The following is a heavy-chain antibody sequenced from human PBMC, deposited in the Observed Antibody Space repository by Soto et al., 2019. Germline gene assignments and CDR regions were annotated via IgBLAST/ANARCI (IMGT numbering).Heavy chain of an antibody. D-gene: IGHD1-26*01. CDR2: IIPIFGTA. J-gene: IGHJ4*02. CDR3: ARGEVGATSSCDSYFAY. Sequence: QVQLVQSGAEVKKPGSSVKVSCKASGGTFSSYAISWVRQAPGQGLEWMGGIIPIFGTANYAQKFQGIVTITADESTSTAYMELSSLRSEDTAVYYCARGEVGATSSCDSYFAYWGQGTLVTVSS. V-gene: IGHV1-69*12. CDR1: GGTFSSYA.